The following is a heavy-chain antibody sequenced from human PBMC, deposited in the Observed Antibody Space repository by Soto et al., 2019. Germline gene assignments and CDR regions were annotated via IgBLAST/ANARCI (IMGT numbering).Heavy chain of an antibody. J-gene: IGHJ3*02. D-gene: IGHD3-22*01. V-gene: IGHV1-3*01. CDR1: GYTFAIYS. CDR3: ARGLYYYDSSGYYYGDAFDI. Sequence: ASVKVSCKASGYTFAIYSMHWVRRAPGQGLEWMGWINAGSGNTKYSQKFQGRVTITRDTSARTAYMELSSLRSEDTAVYYCARGLYYYDSSGYYYGDAFDIWGRGPRVTFPS. CDR2: INAGSGNT.